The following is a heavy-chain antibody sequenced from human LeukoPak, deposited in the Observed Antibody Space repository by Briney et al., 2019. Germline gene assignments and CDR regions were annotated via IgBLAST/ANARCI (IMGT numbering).Heavy chain of an antibody. CDR2: IYYSGST. V-gene: IGHV4-59*08. Sequence: PSETLSLTCTVSGGSISSYYWSWIRQPPGKGLEWIGYIYYSGSTNYNPSLKSRVTISVDTSKNQFSLKLSSVTAADTAVYYCARLCSGGSCYSGPFWYYYYYGMDVWGQETTVTVSS. CDR1: GGSISSYY. D-gene: IGHD2-15*01. CDR3: ARLCSGGSCYSGPFWYYYYYGMDV. J-gene: IGHJ6*02.